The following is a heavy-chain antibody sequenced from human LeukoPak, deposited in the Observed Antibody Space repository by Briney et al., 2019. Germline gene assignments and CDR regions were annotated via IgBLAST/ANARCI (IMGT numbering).Heavy chain of an antibody. CDR1: GYRFTTYW. CDR2: IYPGDSDT. CDR3: ARPSFSSVPWFFDD. J-gene: IGHJ4*02. D-gene: IGHD6-19*01. V-gene: IGHV5-51*01. Sequence: AGESLKISGKGSGYRFTTYWIGWVRPLPGKGLEWMGIIYPGDSDTRYSPSFQGQVTISADKSISTAYLQWSSLKASDTAMYYCARPSFSSVPWFFDDWGQGTLVTVSS.